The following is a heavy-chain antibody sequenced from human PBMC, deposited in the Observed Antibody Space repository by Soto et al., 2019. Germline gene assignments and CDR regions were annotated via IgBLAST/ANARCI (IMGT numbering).Heavy chain of an antibody. D-gene: IGHD4-4*01. V-gene: IGHV1-69*04. CDR2: IIPILGIA. J-gene: IGHJ3*02. CDR1: GGTFSSYT. CDR3: AREGEELDYSNYGPTTGNAFDI. Sequence: ASVKVSCKASGGTFSSYTISWVRQAPGQGLEWMGRIIPILGIANYAQKFQGRVTITADKSTSTAYMELSSLRSEDTAVYYCAREGEELDYSNYGPTTGNAFDIWGQGTMVTVSS.